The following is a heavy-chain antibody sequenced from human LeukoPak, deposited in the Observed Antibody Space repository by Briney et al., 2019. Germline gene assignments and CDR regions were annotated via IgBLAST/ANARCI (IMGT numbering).Heavy chain of an antibody. Sequence: GRSLRLSCAASGFTFSSYGMHWVRQAPGKGLEWVAVIWDDGSNKYYADSVRGRITISRDNAKNSLYLQMNSLRAEDTAVYYCARSLESSSWYPAAYFDYWGQGTLVTVSS. D-gene: IGHD6-13*01. V-gene: IGHV3-33*01. J-gene: IGHJ4*02. CDR3: ARSLESSSWYPAAYFDY. CDR2: IWDDGSNK. CDR1: GFTFSSYG.